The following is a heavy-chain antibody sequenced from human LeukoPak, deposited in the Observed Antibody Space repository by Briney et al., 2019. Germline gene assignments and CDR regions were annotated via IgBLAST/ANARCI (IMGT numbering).Heavy chain of an antibody. D-gene: IGHD2-15*01. J-gene: IGHJ5*02. V-gene: IGHV4-39*07. Sequence: SETLSLTCTVSGDSISTSKSYWGWIRQPPLKGLEWIGSIYYTGNTYYNPSLKSRVTISVDTSKNQFSLKLSSVTAADTAVYYCARDSLSYCSGGSCYGGYNWFDPWGQGTLVTVSS. CDR2: IYYTGNT. CDR3: ARDSLSYCSGGSCYGGYNWFDP. CDR1: GDSISTSKSY.